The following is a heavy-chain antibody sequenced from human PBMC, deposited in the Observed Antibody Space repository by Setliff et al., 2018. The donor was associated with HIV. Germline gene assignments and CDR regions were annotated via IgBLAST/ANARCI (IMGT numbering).Heavy chain of an antibody. V-gene: IGHV1-8*02. CDR3: AVGEWELLPDAFDI. J-gene: IGHJ3*02. Sequence: ASVKVSCKASGDTFTTYDINWVRQATGQGPEWIGWMNTNSGNTGYVQKFQVRVTMTRNTSISTAYMELSSLRSEDTAVYYCAVGEWELLPDAFDIWGQGTMVTVS. CDR2: MNTNSGNT. CDR1: GDTFTTYD. D-gene: IGHD1-26*01.